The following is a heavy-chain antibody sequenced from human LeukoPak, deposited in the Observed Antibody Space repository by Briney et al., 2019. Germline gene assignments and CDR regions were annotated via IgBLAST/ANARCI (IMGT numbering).Heavy chain of an antibody. D-gene: IGHD1-1*01. CDR3: SGITTNGYFEY. Sequence: GGSLRLTCSASGFTFSGFWMGWVRQAPGKGLEWVASIRWDDERHHVDSVTGRFSVSRDNAKNSLYLQMNSLRAEDTAVYFCSGITTNGYFEYWGQGALVTVSS. CDR2: IRWDDER. J-gene: IGHJ4*02. CDR1: GFTFSGFW. V-gene: IGHV3-7*01.